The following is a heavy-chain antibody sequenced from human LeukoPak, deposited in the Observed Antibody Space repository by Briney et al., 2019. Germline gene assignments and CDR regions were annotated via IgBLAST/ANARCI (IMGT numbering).Heavy chain of an antibody. V-gene: IGHV3-30*18. CDR2: ISYDGSNK. D-gene: IGHD2-21*02. J-gene: IGHJ1*01. CDR3: AKDLLPYCGGDCSGASRYFQH. Sequence: GRSLRLSCAASGFTFSSYGMHWVRQAPGKGLEWVAVISYDGSNKYYADSVKGRFTISRDNSKNTLYLQMNSLRAEDTAVYYCAKDLLPYCGGDCSGASRYFQHWGQGTLVTVSS. CDR1: GFTFSSYG.